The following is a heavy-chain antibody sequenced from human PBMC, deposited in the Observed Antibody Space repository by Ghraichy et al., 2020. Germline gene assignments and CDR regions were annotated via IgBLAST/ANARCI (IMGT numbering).Heavy chain of an antibody. J-gene: IGHJ6*02. Sequence: SETLSLTCTVSGGSISSYYWSWIRQPPGKGLEWIGYIYYSGSTNYNPSLKSRVTISVDTSKNQFSLKLSSVTAADTAVYYCARVGRSGSVNYYYGMDVWGQGTTVTVSS. CDR1: GGSISSYY. CDR3: ARVGRSGSVNYYYGMDV. CDR2: IYYSGST. V-gene: IGHV4-59*01. D-gene: IGHD1-26*01.